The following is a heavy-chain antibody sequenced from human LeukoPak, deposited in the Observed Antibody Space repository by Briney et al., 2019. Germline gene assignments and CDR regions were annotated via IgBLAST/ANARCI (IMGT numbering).Heavy chain of an antibody. CDR2: INHRGST. Sequence: SSETLSLTCAVYGGSFSDYYWTWIRQPPGKGLEWSGEINHRGSTNYNPSLKSRVTIFVDTSKSQFSLKLNSVTAADTAVYYCARGYYYDSSGYYLGYWGQGNLVTVSS. CDR1: GGSFSDYY. D-gene: IGHD3-22*01. V-gene: IGHV4-34*01. CDR3: ARGYYYDSSGYYLGY. J-gene: IGHJ4*02.